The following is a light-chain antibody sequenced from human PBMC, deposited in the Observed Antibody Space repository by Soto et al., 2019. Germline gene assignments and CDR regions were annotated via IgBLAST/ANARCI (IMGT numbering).Light chain of an antibody. V-gene: IGLV2-14*03. Sequence: QSALTQPPSASGSPGQSITISCTGTSSDIGHYDYVSWYQQHPGKAPKLMIYEVSSRPSGVSNRFSGSKSGNTASLTISGLQPEDEADYYCSSYTTSTTVVFGTGTKVTVL. CDR1: SSDIGHYDY. J-gene: IGLJ1*01. CDR3: SSYTTSTTVV. CDR2: EVS.